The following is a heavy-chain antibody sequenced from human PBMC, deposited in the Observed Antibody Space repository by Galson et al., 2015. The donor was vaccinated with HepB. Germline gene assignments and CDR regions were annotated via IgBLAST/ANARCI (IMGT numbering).Heavy chain of an antibody. Sequence: SLRLSCAASGFTFRSYNMNWVRQAPGKVLEWVSSIRSSPSYIYYADSVKGRFTISRDNSKNTLYLQMNSLRAEDTAVYYCARDSRGGRDTAMEGGFDYSGQGTLVTVSS. D-gene: IGHD5-18*01. CDR1: GFTFRSYN. CDR2: IRSSPSYI. CDR3: ARDSRGGRDTAMEGGFDY. V-gene: IGHV3-21*01. J-gene: IGHJ4*02.